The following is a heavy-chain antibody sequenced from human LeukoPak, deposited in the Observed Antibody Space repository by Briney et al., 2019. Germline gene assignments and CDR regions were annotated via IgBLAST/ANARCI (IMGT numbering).Heavy chain of an antibody. D-gene: IGHD2-8*01. V-gene: IGHV1-8*01. CDR2: MNPNNGGA. CDR1: GYTFTTYD. CDR3: ARWGGRDLYTDFDY. Sequence: EASVKVSCKASGYTFTTYDIHWVRQAPGQGLEWMGWMNPNNGGAGSAQKFQGRLTMTRDTSRATAFMELSSLRSDDTAVYYCARWGGRDLYTDFDYWGQGTLVTVSS. J-gene: IGHJ4*02.